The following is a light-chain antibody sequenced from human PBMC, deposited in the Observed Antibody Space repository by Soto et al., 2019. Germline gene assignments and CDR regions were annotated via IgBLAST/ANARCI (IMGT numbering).Light chain of an antibody. V-gene: IGKV3-20*01. CDR1: QSVSSAY. CDR3: QQYGRSPPFT. CDR2: GAS. Sequence: EIVLTQSPGTLSLSPGERATLSCGASQSVSSAYLAWYQHKPGQAPRLLIYGASNRATGIPDRFSGSGSGTDFTLTISRLEPEDFAVYFCQQYGRSPPFTFGQGTKVDIK. J-gene: IGKJ2*01.